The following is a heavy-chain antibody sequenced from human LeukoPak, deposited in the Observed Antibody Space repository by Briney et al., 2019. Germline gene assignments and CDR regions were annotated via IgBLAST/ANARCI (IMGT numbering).Heavy chain of an antibody. CDR3: ARITMRSEAFDI. CDR2: IYTSGST. D-gene: IGHD3-22*01. J-gene: IGHJ3*02. V-gene: IGHV4-4*07. CDR1: GGSISSYY. Sequence: SETLSLTCTVSGGSISSYYWSWIRLPAGKGLEWIGRIYTSGSTNYNPSLKSRVTISVDTSKIHFSLKLSSVIAADTAVFYCARITMRSEAFDIRGQGTMVTVSS.